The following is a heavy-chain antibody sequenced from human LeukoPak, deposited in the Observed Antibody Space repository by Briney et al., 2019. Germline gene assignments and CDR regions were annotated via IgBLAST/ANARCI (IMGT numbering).Heavy chain of an antibody. V-gene: IGHV4-39*01. Sequence: SETLSLTCTVSGGSISSSSYYWGWIRQPPGKGLEWIGSIYYSGSTYYNPSLKSRVTISVDTSKNQFSLKLSSVTAADTAVYYCARGLRSVDTAMVTGDYWGQGTLVTVSS. CDR2: IYYSGST. CDR1: GGSISSSSYY. CDR3: ARGLRSVDTAMVTGDY. D-gene: IGHD5-18*01. J-gene: IGHJ4*02.